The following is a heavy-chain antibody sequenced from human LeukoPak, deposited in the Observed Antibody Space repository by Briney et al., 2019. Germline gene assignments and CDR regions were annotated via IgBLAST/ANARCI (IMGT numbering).Heavy chain of an antibody. CDR3: ARGILTGYAFDI. V-gene: IGHV3-30-3*01. CDR1: GFTFSTYA. J-gene: IGHJ3*02. D-gene: IGHD7-27*01. CDR2: ISYDGTNK. Sequence: GGSLRLSCAASGFTFSTYAMHWVRQAPGKGLEWVAFISYDGTNKYCADSVKGRFTISRDNSKNTLYLRMNSLRAEDTALYYCARGILTGYAFDIWGQGTMVTVSS.